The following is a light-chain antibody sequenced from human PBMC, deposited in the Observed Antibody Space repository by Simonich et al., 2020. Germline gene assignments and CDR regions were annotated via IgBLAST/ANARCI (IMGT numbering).Light chain of an antibody. CDR2: LGS. Sequence: DIVMTQSPLSLPVTPGEPASISCRSSPSLLHSNGYNYLDWYLQKPGQSPQLLIYLGSNRASGVPDRFSGSGSGTDFTLKISRVEAEDVGVYYCMQALQTEWTFGQGTKVEIK. J-gene: IGKJ1*01. V-gene: IGKV2-28*01. CDR1: PSLLHSNGYNY. CDR3: MQALQTEWT.